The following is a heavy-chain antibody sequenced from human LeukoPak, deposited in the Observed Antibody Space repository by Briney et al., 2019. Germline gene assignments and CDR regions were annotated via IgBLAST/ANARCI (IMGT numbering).Heavy chain of an antibody. CDR3: ARAHCSSTSCYGDY. J-gene: IGHJ3*01. D-gene: IGHD2-2*01. CDR1: GFTFSSYA. V-gene: IGHV3-30-3*01. CDR2: ISYDGSNK. Sequence: PGRSLRLSCAASGFTFSSYAMHWVRQAPGKGLEWVAVISYDGSNKYYADSVKGRFTISRDNSKNTLYLQMNSLRAEDTAAYYCARAHCSSTSCYGDYWGQGTMVTVSS.